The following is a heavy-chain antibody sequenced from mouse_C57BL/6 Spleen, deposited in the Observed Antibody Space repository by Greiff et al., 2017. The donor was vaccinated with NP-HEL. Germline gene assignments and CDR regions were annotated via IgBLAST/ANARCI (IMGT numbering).Heavy chain of an antibody. CDR1: GYTFTSYW. V-gene: IGHV1-55*01. Sequence: QVQLQHSGAELVKPGASVKMSCKASGYTFTSYWITWVKQRPGQGLEWIGDIYPGSGSTNYNEKFKSKATLTVDTSSSTAYMQLSSLTSEDSAVYYCARGGYYSNIDYWGQGTTLTVSS. D-gene: IGHD2-5*01. CDR2: IYPGSGST. J-gene: IGHJ2*01. CDR3: ARGGYYSNIDY.